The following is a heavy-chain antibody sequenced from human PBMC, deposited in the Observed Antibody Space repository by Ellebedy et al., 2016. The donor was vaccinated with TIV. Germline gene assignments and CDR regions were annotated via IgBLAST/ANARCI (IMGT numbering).Heavy chain of an antibody. CDR3: ATAIFESSGEVVDDAFDV. V-gene: IGHV1-24*01. Sequence: AASVKVSCKVSGNTLTDLSMHWVRQAPGKGLEWMGGFDPEDGKTVYAQKFQGKVSMTEDTSTDTAYMELSSLRSEDTAVYYCATAIFESSGEVVDDAFDVWGQGTMVTVSS. CDR2: FDPEDGKT. J-gene: IGHJ3*01. CDR1: GNTLTDLS. D-gene: IGHD3-16*01.